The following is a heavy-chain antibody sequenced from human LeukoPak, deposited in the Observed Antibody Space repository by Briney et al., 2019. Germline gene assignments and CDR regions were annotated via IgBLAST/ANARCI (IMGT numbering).Heavy chain of an antibody. Sequence: PGGSLRLSCAASGFTFSSYAMSWVRQAPGKGLEWVSAIGGSGGSTYYADSVKGRFTISRDNSKNTLYLQMNSLRAEDTAVYYCAKNFRIAAAAPALKDAFDIWGQGTMVTVSS. CDR1: GFTFSSYA. CDR3: AKNFRIAAAAPALKDAFDI. D-gene: IGHD6-13*01. J-gene: IGHJ3*02. CDR2: IGGSGGST. V-gene: IGHV3-23*01.